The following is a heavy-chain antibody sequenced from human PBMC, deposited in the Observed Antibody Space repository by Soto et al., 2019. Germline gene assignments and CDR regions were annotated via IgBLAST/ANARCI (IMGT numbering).Heavy chain of an antibody. CDR2: LSPIFGTA. CDR1: GGTFSSYA. CDR3: ARAQYYYDSRVPVGY. V-gene: IGHV1-69*01. Sequence: QVQLVQSGAEVKKPGSSVKVSCKASGGTFSSYAISWVRKAPGHGVERMGGLSPIFGTANYAQKCQGRVTITADESTSTAYMELSSLRSEDTAVYYWARAQYYYDSRVPVGYWGQGTLVTVSS. J-gene: IGHJ4*02. D-gene: IGHD3-22*01.